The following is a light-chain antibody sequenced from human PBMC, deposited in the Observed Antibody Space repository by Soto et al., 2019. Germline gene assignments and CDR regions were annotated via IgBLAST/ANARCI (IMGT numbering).Light chain of an antibody. CDR2: SNN. Sequence: QTVVTQPPSASGTPGQRVTISCSGSSSNIGSNPVNWYQQLPGTAPKLLIYSNNQRPSGVPDRFSGSKSGTSASLAISGLQSEDEADYYCAAWDDSLKGPVFGGGTQLTVL. CDR1: SSNIGSNP. CDR3: AAWDDSLKGPV. J-gene: IGLJ3*02. V-gene: IGLV1-44*01.